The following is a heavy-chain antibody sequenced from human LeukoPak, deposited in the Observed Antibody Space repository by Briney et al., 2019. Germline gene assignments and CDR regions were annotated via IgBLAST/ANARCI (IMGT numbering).Heavy chain of an antibody. Sequence: PGGSLRLSXAASGFTFSSHAMNWVGQAPGKGLEWVSAVSGSGTNTYYADSVKGRFTISRDNSENTLYLQMNSLRAEDTALYFCAKDTIGYNKPFDCWGQGTLVTVSS. CDR2: VSGSGTNT. V-gene: IGHV3-23*01. CDR1: GFTFSSHA. D-gene: IGHD2-8*01. J-gene: IGHJ4*02. CDR3: AKDTIGYNKPFDC.